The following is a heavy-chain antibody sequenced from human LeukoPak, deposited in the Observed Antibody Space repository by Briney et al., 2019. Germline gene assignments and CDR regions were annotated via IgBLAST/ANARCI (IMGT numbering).Heavy chain of an antibody. CDR3: ARVAGESDDAFDI. D-gene: IGHD3-16*01. CDR1: GFTFSNYE. Sequence: GGSLRLSCAASGFTFSNYEMNWVRQAPGKGLEWVSYISSSGSTIYYADSVKGRFTISRDNAKNSLYLQMNSLRAEDTAVYYCARVAGESDDAFDIWGQGTMVTVSS. CDR2: ISSSGSTI. J-gene: IGHJ3*02. V-gene: IGHV3-48*03.